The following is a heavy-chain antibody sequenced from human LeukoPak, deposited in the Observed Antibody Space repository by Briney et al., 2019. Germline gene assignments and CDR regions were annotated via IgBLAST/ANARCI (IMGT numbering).Heavy chain of an antibody. CDR1: GGSISSYY. V-gene: IGHV4-4*07. D-gene: IGHD2-2*01. CDR3: ARDCSSTNCYLDAFDI. CDR2: IYTSGST. Sequence: SETLSLTCTVSGGSISSYYWSWIRQPAGKGLEWIGRIYTSGSTNYNPSLKSRVTISVDTSKNQFSLKLSSVTAADTAVYYCARDCSSTNCYLDAFDIWGQGTMVTVSS. J-gene: IGHJ3*02.